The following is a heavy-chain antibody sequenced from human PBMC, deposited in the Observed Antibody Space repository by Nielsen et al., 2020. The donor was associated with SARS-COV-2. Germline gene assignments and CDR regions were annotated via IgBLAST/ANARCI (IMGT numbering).Heavy chain of an antibody. CDR1: GFTFSSYA. CDR2: IYSGGSST. D-gene: IGHD6-19*01. CDR3: AKDGAVAGGYY. V-gene: IGHV3-23*03. J-gene: IGHJ4*02. Sequence: GGSLRLSCAASGFTFSSYAMGWVRQAPGKGLEWVSVIYSGGSSTYYADSVKGRFTISRDNSKNTLYLQMNSLRAEDTAVYYCAKDGAVAGGYYWGQGTLVTVSS.